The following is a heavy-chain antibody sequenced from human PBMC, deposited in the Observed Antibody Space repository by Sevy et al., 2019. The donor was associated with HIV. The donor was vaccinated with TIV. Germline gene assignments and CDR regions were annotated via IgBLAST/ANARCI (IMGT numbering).Heavy chain of an antibody. CDR2: ISGSGGST. V-gene: IGHV3-23*01. Sequence: GGSLRLSCAASGFTFSSYAMSWVRQAPGKGLEWVSAISGSGGSTYYADSVKGRFTISRDNSKNTLYLQLNSLRAEDTAVYYCAKGKARTGDYGDKYYHYGMDVWGQGTTVTVSS. CDR3: AKGKARTGDYGDKYYHYGMDV. CDR1: GFTFSSYA. D-gene: IGHD4-17*01. J-gene: IGHJ6*02.